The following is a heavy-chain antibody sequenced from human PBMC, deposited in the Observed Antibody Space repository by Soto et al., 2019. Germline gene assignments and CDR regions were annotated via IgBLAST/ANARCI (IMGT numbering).Heavy chain of an antibody. V-gene: IGHV3-21*01. J-gene: IGHJ5*02. CDR1: AFTFRSLT. CDR3: TRDASRDSSARGWFDP. CDR2: IRSNSAYI. Sequence: GVSLRLSCAASAFTFRSLTMNWVRQAPGKGLERVSTIRSNSAYIYYTDALRGRFTISRDNAKNSLHLQMNSLRAEDTAVYYCTRDASRDSSARGWFDPWGPGTLVTVSS. D-gene: IGHD6-13*01.